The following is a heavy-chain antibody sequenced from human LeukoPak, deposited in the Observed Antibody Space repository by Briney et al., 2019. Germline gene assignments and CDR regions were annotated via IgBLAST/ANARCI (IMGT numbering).Heavy chain of an antibody. CDR1: GYIFTGYY. Sequence: GASVKVSCKASGYIFTGYYMHWVRQAPGQGLEWMGWIDPNSGGTNYAKKFQGGVTMTRDTSISTAYMELSRLRSDDTAVYYCARGKNGNADWFDYWGQETLVTVSS. J-gene: IGHJ4*02. D-gene: IGHD1-1*01. CDR3: ARGKNGNADWFDY. V-gene: IGHV1-2*02. CDR2: IDPNSGGT.